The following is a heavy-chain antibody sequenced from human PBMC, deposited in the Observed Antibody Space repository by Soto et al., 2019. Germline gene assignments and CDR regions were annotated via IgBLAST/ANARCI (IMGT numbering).Heavy chain of an antibody. D-gene: IGHD3-22*01. CDR2: ISAYNGNT. CDR1: GYTFTSYG. Sequence: ASVKVSCKASGYTFTSYGISWVRQAPGQGLEWMGWISAYNGNTNYAQKLQGRVTMTTDTSTSTAYMELRSLRSDDTAVYYCARDQSRYDSSGYTNFDYWGQGTLVTVSS. J-gene: IGHJ4*02. CDR3: ARDQSRYDSSGYTNFDY. V-gene: IGHV1-18*01.